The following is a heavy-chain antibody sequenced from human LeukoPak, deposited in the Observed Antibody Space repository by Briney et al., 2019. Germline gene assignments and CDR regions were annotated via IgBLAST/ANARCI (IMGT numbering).Heavy chain of an antibody. CDR1: GFTFDDYG. V-gene: IGHV3-20*04. D-gene: IGHD5-18*01. CDR2: INWNGGST. Sequence: GGSLRLSCAASGFTFDDYGMSWVRQAPGEGLEWVSGINWNGGSTGYADSVKGRFTISRDNAKNSLYLQMNSLRAEDTALYYCAKDGGSGYSYGFDYWGQGTLVTVSS. CDR3: AKDGGSGYSYGFDY. J-gene: IGHJ4*02.